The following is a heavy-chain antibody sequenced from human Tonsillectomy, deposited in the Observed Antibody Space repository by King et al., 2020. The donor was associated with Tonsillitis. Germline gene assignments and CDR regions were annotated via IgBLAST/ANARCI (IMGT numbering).Heavy chain of an antibody. CDR3: ARVVGYGRAARPDGAFDI. J-gene: IGHJ3*02. D-gene: IGHD6-6*01. V-gene: IGHV3-21*01. CDR1: GFTFSTYS. CDR2: ISYSSSYI. Sequence: QLVQSGGGLVQPGGSLRLSCAASGFTFSTYSMNWVRQAPGKGLEWVSSISYSSSYIDYSESLKGRFTVSRDNAKNSLYLQMNSLRAEDTAVYYCARVVGYGRAARPDGAFDIWGRGTMVTVSS.